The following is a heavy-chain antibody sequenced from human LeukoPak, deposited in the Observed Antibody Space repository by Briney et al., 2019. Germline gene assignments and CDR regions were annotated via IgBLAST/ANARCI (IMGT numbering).Heavy chain of an antibody. CDR2: ISTSSSYI. CDR3: AHGWRGFDY. D-gene: IGHD2-15*01. Sequence: GGSLRLSCAASGFTFSSYSMNWVRQAPGKGLEWVSSISTSSSYIYYADSVTGRFTISRDNAKNSLYLQMNSLRAEDTAVYYCAHGWRGFDYSGHGTLVTVSS. CDR1: GFTFSSYS. V-gene: IGHV3-21*01. J-gene: IGHJ4*01.